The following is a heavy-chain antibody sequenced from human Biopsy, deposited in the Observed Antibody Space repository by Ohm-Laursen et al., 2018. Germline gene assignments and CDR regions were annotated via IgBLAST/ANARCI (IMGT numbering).Heavy chain of an antibody. V-gene: IGHV4-59*07. D-gene: IGHD2/OR15-2a*01. CDR1: GGTISSDY. J-gene: IGHJ6*02. Sequence: SHTLSLTCTVSGGTISSDYWSWIRQTPGQGLEWIGYIYYSGSTNYNPSLKSRVTISVDTSKNQFSLRLNSVTAADTAVYYCARATNSTGWPYYYFYGMDVWGQGTTVTVSS. CDR3: ARATNSTGWPYYYFYGMDV. CDR2: IYYSGST.